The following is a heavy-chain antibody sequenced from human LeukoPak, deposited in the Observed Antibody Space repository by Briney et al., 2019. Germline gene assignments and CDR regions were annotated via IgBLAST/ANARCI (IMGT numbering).Heavy chain of an antibody. CDR3: ARESSAGATGDYSDY. D-gene: IGHD1-26*01. Sequence: GGSLRLSCAASGFSFNDYYMTWVRQAPGKGLEWVSHISGSGITIYYADSVKGRFTISRDNAKRSLYPHMHSLRVEDTAFYFCARESSAGATGDYSDYWGQGALVTVSS. CDR2: ISGSGITI. V-gene: IGHV3-11*01. J-gene: IGHJ4*02. CDR1: GFSFNDYY.